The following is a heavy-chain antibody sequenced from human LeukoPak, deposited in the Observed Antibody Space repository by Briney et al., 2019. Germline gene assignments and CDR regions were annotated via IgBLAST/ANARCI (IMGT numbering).Heavy chain of an antibody. CDR3: ASEGITMTSRAYHAFDI. V-gene: IGHV3-53*01. CDR1: GFTVRSNY. Sequence: GGSLGLSCAASGFTVRSNYMSWGRQAPGKGLERGSGFYCGGSTYYADSVKGRFTISRDNSKNTLYLQMNSLRAEDTAVYHCASEGITMTSRAYHAFDIWGQGTMVTVSS. CDR2: FYCGGST. D-gene: IGHD3-22*01. J-gene: IGHJ3*02.